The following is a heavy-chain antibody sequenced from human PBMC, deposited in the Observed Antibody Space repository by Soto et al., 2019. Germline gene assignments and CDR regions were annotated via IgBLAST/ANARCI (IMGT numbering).Heavy chain of an antibody. CDR1: GFTFGSYA. CDR3: AKGSPETYYYGSGIYY. J-gene: IGHJ4*02. V-gene: IGHV3-23*01. CDR2: ISGSGGST. D-gene: IGHD3-10*01. Sequence: GGSLGLSCAASGFTFGSYAMSWVRQAPGKGLEWVSAISGSGGSTYYADSVKGRFTISRDNSKNTLYLQMNSLRAEDTAVYYCAKGSPETYYYGSGIYYWGQGTLVTVSS.